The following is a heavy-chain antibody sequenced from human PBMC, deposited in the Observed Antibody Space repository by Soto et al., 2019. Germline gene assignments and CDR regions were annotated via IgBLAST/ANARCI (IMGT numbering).Heavy chain of an antibody. CDR3: ARVRGSFGPFDY. D-gene: IGHD1-26*01. CDR1: GYTFTSYA. J-gene: IGHJ4*02. Sequence: ASVKVSCKASGYTFTSYAMHWVRQAPGQRLEWMGWINAGNGNTKYSQKFQGRVTMTRDTSTSTVYMELSSLRSEDTAVYYCARVRGSFGPFDYWGQGTLVTVSS. V-gene: IGHV1-3*01. CDR2: INAGNGNT.